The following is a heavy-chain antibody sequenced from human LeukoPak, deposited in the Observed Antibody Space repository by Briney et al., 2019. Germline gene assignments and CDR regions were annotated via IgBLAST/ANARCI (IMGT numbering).Heavy chain of an antibody. CDR2: ISAYNGNT. J-gene: IGHJ4*02. V-gene: IGHV1-18*01. CDR1: GYTFTSYG. Sequence: ASVKVSCKASGYTFTSYGSSWVRQAPGQGLEWMGWISAYNGNTNYAQKLQGRVTMTTDTSTSTAYMELRSLRSDDTAVYYCAREDLGRYYDSSGVDYWGQGTLVTVSS. CDR3: AREDLGRYYDSSGVDY. D-gene: IGHD3-22*01.